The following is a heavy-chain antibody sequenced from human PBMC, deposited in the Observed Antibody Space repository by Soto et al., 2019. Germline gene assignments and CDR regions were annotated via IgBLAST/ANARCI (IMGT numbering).Heavy chain of an antibody. V-gene: IGHV5-51*01. CDR1: GYSFSTYW. J-gene: IGHJ4*02. CDR2: IYPGDSNT. D-gene: IGHD5-12*01. Sequence: GESLKISCKASGYSFSTYWIAWVRQRPGKGLDGMGIIYPGDSNTRYSPSFQGQVTISVDNSIDTAYLEWTTLRASDSAMYYCARHSLATQPGDYWGQGTRVTVSS. CDR3: ARHSLATQPGDY.